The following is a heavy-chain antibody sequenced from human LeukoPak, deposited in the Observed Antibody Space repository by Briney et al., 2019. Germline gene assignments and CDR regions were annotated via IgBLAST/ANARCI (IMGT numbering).Heavy chain of an antibody. CDR1: GYTFTSYY. D-gene: IGHD6-13*01. CDR3: ARDNLAAAGTVDY. J-gene: IGHJ4*02. Sequence: ASVKVSCKASGYTFTSYYMHWVRQAPGQGLEWMGIINTSGGSTSYAQKFQGRVTLTRDTSTSTVYMELSSLRSEDTAVYYCARDNLAAAGTVDYWGQGTLVTVSS. CDR2: INTSGGST. V-gene: IGHV1-46*01.